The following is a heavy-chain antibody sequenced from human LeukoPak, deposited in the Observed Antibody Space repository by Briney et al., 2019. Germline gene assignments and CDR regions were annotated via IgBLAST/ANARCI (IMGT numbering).Heavy chain of an antibody. CDR3: ARPSPPLVT. V-gene: IGHV4-34*01. CDR2: INHSGSA. J-gene: IGHJ3*01. Sequence: SETLSLTCTVSGGSISGYYWNWIRQPPGKGLEWIGEINHSGSANYNPSLKSRVTISVDTSKNQFSLKLSSVTAADTAVYYCARPSPPLVTWGQGTMVTVSS. D-gene: IGHD2-15*01. CDR1: GGSISGYY.